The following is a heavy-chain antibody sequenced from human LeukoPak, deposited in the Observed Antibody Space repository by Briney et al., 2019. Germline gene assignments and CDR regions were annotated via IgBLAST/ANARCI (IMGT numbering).Heavy chain of an antibody. Sequence: GGSLRLSCAASGFTFSSYGMHWVRQAPGKGLEWVAFIRYDGSNKYYADSVKGRFTISRDNSKNTLCLQMNSLRAEDTAVYYCAKEPPRDYDSSGYSGDWGQGTLVTVSS. CDR1: GFTFSSYG. CDR2: IRYDGSNK. CDR3: AKEPPRDYDSSGYSGD. J-gene: IGHJ4*02. D-gene: IGHD3-22*01. V-gene: IGHV3-30*02.